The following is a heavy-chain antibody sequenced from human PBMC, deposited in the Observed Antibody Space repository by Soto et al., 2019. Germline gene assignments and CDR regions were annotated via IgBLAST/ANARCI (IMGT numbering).Heavy chain of an antibody. CDR2: IKQDGSEK. CDR3: ARDLANLDYYDSSDVFDY. CDR1: GFTFSSYW. Sequence: PGGSLRLSCAASGFTFSSYWMSWVRQAPGKGLEWVANIKQDGSEKYYVDSVKGRFTISRDNAKNSLYLQMNSLRAEDTAVYYCARDLANLDYYDSSDVFDYWGQGTLVTVSS. V-gene: IGHV3-7*01. J-gene: IGHJ4*02. D-gene: IGHD3-22*01.